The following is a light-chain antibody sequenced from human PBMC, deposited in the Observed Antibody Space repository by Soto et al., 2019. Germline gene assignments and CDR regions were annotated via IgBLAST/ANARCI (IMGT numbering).Light chain of an antibody. J-gene: IGKJ4*01. Sequence: DIQMTQSPSTLSASVGDRVTITCRASQSISSWLAWYQQKPGKAPKLLIYDASTFLIYDASSLESGVPSRFSGSGSGTEFTLTISSLQPDDFATYYCQQYNSSPLTFGGGTKVEIK. CDR3: QQYNSSPLT. CDR2: DAS. V-gene: IGKV1-5*01. CDR1: QSISSW.